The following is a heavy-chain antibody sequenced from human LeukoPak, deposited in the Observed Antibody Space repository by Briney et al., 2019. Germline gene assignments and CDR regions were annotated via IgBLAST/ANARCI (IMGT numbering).Heavy chain of an antibody. CDR2: INPSGSSG. CDR1: GYSFTSYY. D-gene: IGHD1-26*01. Sequence: ASVKVSCKASGYSFTSYYMHWVRQAPGHGLEWMGFINPSGSSGAYAQKFQGRLTMPRDTVTSTDYMELTSLTSDDTAVYYCARDNSVGETAWWFDPWGQGTLVTVSS. CDR3: ARDNSVGETAWWFDP. V-gene: IGHV1-46*01. J-gene: IGHJ5*02.